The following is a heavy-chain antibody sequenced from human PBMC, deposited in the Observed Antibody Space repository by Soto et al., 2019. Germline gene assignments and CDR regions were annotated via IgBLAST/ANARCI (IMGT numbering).Heavy chain of an antibody. CDR2: IDPSDSYT. J-gene: IGHJ4*02. CDR3: AVSIAAAGTYY. Sequence: WIRQPPGKGLEWMGRIDPSDSYTNYSPSFQGHVTISADKSISTAYLQWSSLKASDTAMYYCAVSIAAAGTYYWGQGTLVTVSS. D-gene: IGHD6-13*01. V-gene: IGHV5-10-1*01.